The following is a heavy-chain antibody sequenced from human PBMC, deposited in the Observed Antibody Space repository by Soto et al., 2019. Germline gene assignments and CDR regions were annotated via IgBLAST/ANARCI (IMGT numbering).Heavy chain of an antibody. CDR2: INPNSGGT. CDR1: GYTFTGYY. V-gene: IGHV1-2*04. J-gene: IGHJ6*02. Sequence: ASVKVSCKASGYTFTGYYMHWVRQAPGQGLEWMGWINPNSGGTNYAQKFQGWVTMTRDTSISTAYMELSRLRSDDTAVYYCARECWIFGGAWDVWGQGTTVTVSS. CDR3: ARECWIFGGAWDV. D-gene: IGHD3-3*01.